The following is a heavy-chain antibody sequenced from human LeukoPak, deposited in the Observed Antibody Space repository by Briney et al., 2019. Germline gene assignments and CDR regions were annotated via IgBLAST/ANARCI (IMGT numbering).Heavy chain of an antibody. CDR3: AKGRGPGLWFGESIP. CDR1: GFTFSIYA. CDR2: ISYDGGNK. J-gene: IGHJ1*01. V-gene: IGHV3-30-3*01. Sequence: GGSLRLSCAASGFTFSIYAMHWVRQAPGKGLEWVAVISYDGGNKYYADSVKGRFTISRDNAKNSLYLQMNSLRAEDTALYYCAKGRGPGLWFGESIPWGQGTLVTVSS. D-gene: IGHD3-10*01.